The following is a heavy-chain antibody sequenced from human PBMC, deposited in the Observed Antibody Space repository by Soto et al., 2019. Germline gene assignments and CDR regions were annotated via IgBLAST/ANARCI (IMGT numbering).Heavy chain of an antibody. CDR3: ARFEVGTVLGAGSANYYYYGMDV. V-gene: IGHV4-34*01. D-gene: IGHD3-10*01. J-gene: IGHJ6*02. CDR2: INHSGST. CDR1: GGSFSGYY. Sequence: PSETLSLTCAVYGGSFSGYYWSWIRQPPGKGLEWIGEINHSGSTNYNPSLKSRVTISVDTSKNQFSLKLSSVTAADTAVYYCARFEVGTVLGAGSANYYYYGMDVRAQGTTVTVSS.